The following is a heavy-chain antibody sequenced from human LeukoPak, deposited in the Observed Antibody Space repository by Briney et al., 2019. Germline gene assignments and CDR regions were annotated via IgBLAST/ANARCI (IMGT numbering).Heavy chain of an antibody. D-gene: IGHD3-10*01. Sequence: SETLSLTCAVYGGSFSGNYWSRIRQPPGKGLEWIGEINHSGSTNYNPSLKSRVTISVDTSKNQFSLKLSSVTAADTAVYYCARGPYGSGDYWGQGTLVTVSS. CDR3: ARGPYGSGDY. CDR1: GGSFSGNY. V-gene: IGHV4-34*01. CDR2: INHSGST. J-gene: IGHJ4*02.